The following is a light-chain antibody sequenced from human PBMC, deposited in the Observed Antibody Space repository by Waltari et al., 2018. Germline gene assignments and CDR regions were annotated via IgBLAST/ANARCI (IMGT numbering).Light chain of an antibody. V-gene: IGKV3-11*01. CDR3: QQRSNWPGT. CDR1: HSVGSH. Sequence: ENLLTHSPSPLSLSTGERATLSCMASHSVGSHLAWYQQKPGQTPRLLIYDASNRATGIPARFSGSGSETDFTLTISGVEPEDFAVYYCQQRSNWPGTFGPGTKVDIK. J-gene: IGKJ3*01. CDR2: DAS.